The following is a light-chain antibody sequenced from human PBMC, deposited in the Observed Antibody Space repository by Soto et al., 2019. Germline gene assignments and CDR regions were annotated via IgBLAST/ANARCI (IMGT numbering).Light chain of an antibody. J-gene: IGKJ2*01. CDR2: DAS. CDR1: QDISKY. CDR3: QQYDKMPRYT. V-gene: IGKV1-33*01. Sequence: DLQMTQSPSSLSASVGDRVTITCQASQDISKYLNWYQQKSGKAPKLLIYDASNLETGVPSRFSGGGSGTDFTFTISSLQPEDIATYYCQQYDKMPRYTFGQGTKLEIK.